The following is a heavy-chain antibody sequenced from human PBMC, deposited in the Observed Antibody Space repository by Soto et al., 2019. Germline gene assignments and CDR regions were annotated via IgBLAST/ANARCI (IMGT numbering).Heavy chain of an antibody. V-gene: IGHV1-69*01. Sequence: QVQLEQSGAEVKKPGSSVKVSCKASGGTFSGYAMSWVRQAPGQGLEWMGGIVPRFNTPNYAQKFQGRVTITADESTTTADMELSSLRSEDTAVYYCARARIAAAGTGYYYSVMDVWGQGTTVTVSS. J-gene: IGHJ6*02. D-gene: IGHD6-13*01. CDR3: ARARIAAAGTGYYYSVMDV. CDR1: GGTFSGYA. CDR2: IVPRFNTP.